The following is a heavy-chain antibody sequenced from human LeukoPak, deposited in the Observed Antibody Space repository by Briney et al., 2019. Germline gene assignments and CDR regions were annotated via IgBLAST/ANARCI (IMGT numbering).Heavy chain of an antibody. CDR1: GFTFGSYA. D-gene: IGHD3-9*01. Sequence: PGGSLRLSCAASGFTFGSYAMSWVRQAPGKGLEWVSAISGSGGSTYYADSVKGRFTISRDNSKNTLYLQMNSLRAEDTAVYYCAKPLRGNSYYDILTGYSLKNYYYYMDVWGKGTTVTVSS. CDR2: ISGSGGST. V-gene: IGHV3-23*01. J-gene: IGHJ6*03. CDR3: AKPLRGNSYYDILTGYSLKNYYYYMDV.